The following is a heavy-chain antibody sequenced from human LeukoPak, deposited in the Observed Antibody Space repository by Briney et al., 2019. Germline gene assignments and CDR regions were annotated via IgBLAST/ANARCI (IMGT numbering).Heavy chain of an antibody. J-gene: IGHJ3*02. V-gene: IGHV3-33*01. CDR2: IWYDGSNK. Sequence: PGGSLRLSCAASGFTFSSYGMHWVRQAPGKGLEWVAVIWYDGSNKYYADSVKGRFTISRGNAKNSLYLQMNSLRAEDTALYYCARETMMVYGDAFDIWGQGTMVTVSS. CDR3: ARETMMVYGDAFDI. D-gene: IGHD3-22*01. CDR1: GFTFSSYG.